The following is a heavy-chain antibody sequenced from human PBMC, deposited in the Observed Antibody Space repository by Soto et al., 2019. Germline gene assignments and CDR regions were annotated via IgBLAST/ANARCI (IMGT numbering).Heavy chain of an antibody. CDR2: ISYSGTT. CDR3: AAAHIGVAGPNSFDP. J-gene: IGHJ5*02. Sequence: QVQLQESGPGLVKPSQTLSLTCAVSGGSISSGGHYWSWIRQHPGKGLEFLGYISYSGTTYYNPSLKSRLTSSIDTSKNQVSLKLRPVTAADTAVYYCAAAHIGVAGPNSFDPWGQGTLVTVS. CDR1: GGSISSGGHY. D-gene: IGHD6-19*01. V-gene: IGHV4-31*11.